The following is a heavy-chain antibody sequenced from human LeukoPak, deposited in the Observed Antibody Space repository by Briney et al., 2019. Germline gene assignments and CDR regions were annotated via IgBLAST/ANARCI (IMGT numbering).Heavy chain of an antibody. V-gene: IGHV3-7*01. CDR2: IKQDGSEK. Sequence: GGSLRLSCAASGFTFSSYWMSWVRQAPGKGLEWVADIKQDGSEKYYVDSVKGRLTISRDNAKNSLYLQMNSLRAEDTAVYYCARASYSYGDHNWFDPWGQGTLVTVSS. CDR3: ARASYSYGDHNWFDP. CDR1: GFTFSSYW. D-gene: IGHD5-18*01. J-gene: IGHJ5*02.